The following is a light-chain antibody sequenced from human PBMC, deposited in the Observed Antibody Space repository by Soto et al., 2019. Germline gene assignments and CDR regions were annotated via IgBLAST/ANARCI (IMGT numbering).Light chain of an antibody. J-gene: IGKJ2*02. CDR1: QSVSSSY. CDR3: QQYGSSPPCT. Sequence: IVLTQSPGTLSLSPGERATLSCRASQSVSSSYLAWYQQKPGQAPRLLIYGASSSATGIPDRFSGSGSGTDFTLTISRLEPEDFAVYYCQQYGSSPPCTLGQGTKLEIK. CDR2: GAS. V-gene: IGKV3-20*01.